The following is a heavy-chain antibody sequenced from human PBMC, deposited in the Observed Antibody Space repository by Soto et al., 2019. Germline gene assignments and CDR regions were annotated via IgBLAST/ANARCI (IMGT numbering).Heavy chain of an antibody. J-gene: IGHJ4*02. Sequence: QVQLVQSGAEVKKPGASVKVSCKASGYTFTSYGISWVRQAPGQGLEWMGWISAYNGNTKYAQKLQGRVTMTTDTATSPADMELRSLRSDDTAVYYWAREPNYFDYWCQGTLVTVSS. V-gene: IGHV1-18*01. CDR3: AREPNYFDY. CDR2: ISAYNGNT. CDR1: GYTFTSYG.